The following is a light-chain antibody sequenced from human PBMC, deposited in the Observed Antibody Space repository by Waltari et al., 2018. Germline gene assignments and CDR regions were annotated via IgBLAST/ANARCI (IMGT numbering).Light chain of an antibody. Sequence: DIQMTQSPSTLSASVGDRVTISCRASLSVKNNLAWYHQKPGKAPKVLVHKASRLETGVPSRFSGSGYGTEFTLTISSLQPDDFATYYCQEYDSLPITCGGGTQVEIK. CDR2: KAS. CDR3: QEYDSLPIT. J-gene: IGKJ4*02. CDR1: LSVKNN. V-gene: IGKV1-5*03.